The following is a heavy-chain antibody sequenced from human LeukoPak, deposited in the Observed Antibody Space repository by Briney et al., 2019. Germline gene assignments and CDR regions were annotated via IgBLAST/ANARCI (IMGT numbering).Heavy chain of an antibody. V-gene: IGHV3-30-3*01. Sequence: GRSLRLSCAASGFTFSTYFMHWVRQPPAKGLEWVAVIASDGSHTFYVESVKGRFTISRDNSKNTLYLQMNSLKAEDTAVYFCARERQDTIVHSGAFDIWGQGTMVTVSS. CDR1: GFTFSTYF. CDR3: ARERQDTIVHSGAFDI. D-gene: IGHD3-10*01. J-gene: IGHJ3*02. CDR2: IASDGSHT.